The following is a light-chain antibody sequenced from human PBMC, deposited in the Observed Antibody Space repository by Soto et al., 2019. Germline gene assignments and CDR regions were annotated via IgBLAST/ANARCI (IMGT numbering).Light chain of an antibody. J-gene: IGLJ1*01. CDR3: CSYAGSYTYV. CDR2: DVS. CDR1: SSDVGGYNY. Sequence: QSVLTQPRSVSGSPGQSVTISCTGTSSDVGGYNYVSWYQQHPGKAPKLMIFDVSKRPSGVPDRFSGSKSGYTASLTISGLQAEDGADYYCCSYAGSYTYVFGTGTK. V-gene: IGLV2-11*01.